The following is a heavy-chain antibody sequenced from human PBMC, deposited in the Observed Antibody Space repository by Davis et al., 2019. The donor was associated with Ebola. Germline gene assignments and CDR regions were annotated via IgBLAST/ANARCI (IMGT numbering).Heavy chain of an antibody. Sequence: ASVKVSCKASGYTFTSYDINWVRQAPGQGLEWMGWMNPNSGNTGSAQKFQGRVTMTRDTSTRTVYMELSSLRSEDTAVYYCAADTVVLEWLLAYYYYGMDVWGQGTTVTVSS. V-gene: IGHV1-8*01. CDR3: AADTVVLEWLLAYYYYGMDV. J-gene: IGHJ6*02. D-gene: IGHD3-3*01. CDR1: GYTFTSYD. CDR2: MNPNSGNT.